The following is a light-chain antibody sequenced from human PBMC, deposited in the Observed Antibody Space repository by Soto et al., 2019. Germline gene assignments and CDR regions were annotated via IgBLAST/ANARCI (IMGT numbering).Light chain of an antibody. J-gene: IGLJ1*01. V-gene: IGLV2-11*01. Sequence: QSALTQPRSVSGSPGQSVPISCTGNSSDVGGYDYVSWYQQHPGKAPNVIIFDVSKRLSGVPDRFSGSKSGNTASLTISGLQAEDEADYYCCSYAGGPYVFGTGTKVTVL. CDR2: DVS. CDR1: SSDVGGYDY. CDR3: CSYAGGPYV.